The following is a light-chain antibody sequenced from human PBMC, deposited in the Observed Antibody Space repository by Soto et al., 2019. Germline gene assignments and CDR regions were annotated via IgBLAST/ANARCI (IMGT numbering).Light chain of an antibody. CDR3: QSYESSMSGGI. V-gene: IGLV1-40*01. Sequence: QLVLTQPPSVSGAPGQRVTISCTGSSSNIGAHYDVHWYQQLPGTAPKLLIYGNTNRPSGVPDRFSGSKSGTSASLAITGLQAEDEADYYCQSYESSMSGGIFGGGTKMTVL. CDR1: SSNIGAHYD. J-gene: IGLJ2*01. CDR2: GNT.